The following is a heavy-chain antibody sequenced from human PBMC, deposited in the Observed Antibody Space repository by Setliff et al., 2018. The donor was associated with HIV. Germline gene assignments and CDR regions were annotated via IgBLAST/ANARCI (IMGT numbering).Heavy chain of an antibody. CDR2: IRSKANNYAT. J-gene: IGHJ6*03. CDR1: GFSNSA. V-gene: IGHV3-73*01. Sequence: SCAASGFSNSALHWVRQAPGKGLEWVGRIRSKANNYATEYGASVKGRFIISRDDSKNMAYLQMNSLRAKDAAVYYCAKAFGYCSGGSCPVLMDVWGKGTTVTVSS. D-gene: IGHD2-15*01. CDR3: AKAFGYCSGGSCPVLMDV.